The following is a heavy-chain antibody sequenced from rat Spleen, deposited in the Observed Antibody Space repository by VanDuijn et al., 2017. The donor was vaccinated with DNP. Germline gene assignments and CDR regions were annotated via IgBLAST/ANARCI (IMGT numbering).Heavy chain of an antibody. J-gene: IGHJ2*01. CDR2: IWNTGDT. CDR1: GFSLTTYN. V-gene: IGHV2-41*01. Sequence: QVQLKESGPGLVQPSQTLSLTCTVAGFSLTTYNVHWVRQPPGKGLEWMGVIWNTGDTRYNSALKSRLSISKDTSKSQVFLKMNSLQTEDTATYFCARGAYWGQGAMVTVSS. D-gene: IGHD2-6*01. CDR3: ARGAY.